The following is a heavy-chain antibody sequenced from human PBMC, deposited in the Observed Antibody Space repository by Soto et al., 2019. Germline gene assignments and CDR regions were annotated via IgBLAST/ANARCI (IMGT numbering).Heavy chain of an antibody. D-gene: IGHD6-19*01. CDR1: GFTFSSYG. V-gene: IGHV3-30*18. Sequence: QVQLVESGGGVVQPGRSLRLSCAASGFTFSSYGMHWVRQAPGKGLEWVAVISYDGSNKYYADSVKGRFIISRDNSENTLYLQMNSLRAEDTAVYYCAKKRAVAGTGFEEGPEYYYYGMDVWGQGTTVTVSS. CDR3: AKKRAVAGTGFEEGPEYYYYGMDV. J-gene: IGHJ6*02. CDR2: ISYDGSNK.